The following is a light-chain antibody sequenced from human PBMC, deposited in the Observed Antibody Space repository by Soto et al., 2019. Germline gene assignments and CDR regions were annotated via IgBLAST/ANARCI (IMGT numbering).Light chain of an antibody. J-gene: IGKJ5*01. CDR3: QQRNVWPPVT. CDR1: QGISSY. Sequence: AIRMTQSPSSLSASTGDRVTITCRASQGISSYLAWYQQRPGKAPKLLIYAASTLQSGVPSRFSGSGSGTDFTLTISCLQSEDSAVYYCQQRNVWPPVTFGQGTRLEIK. V-gene: IGKV1-8*01. CDR2: AAS.